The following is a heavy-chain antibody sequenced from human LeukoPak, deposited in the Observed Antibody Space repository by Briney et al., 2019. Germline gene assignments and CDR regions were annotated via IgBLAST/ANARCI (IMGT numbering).Heavy chain of an antibody. CDR2: IYSGGST. Sequence: PGGSLRLSCAASGFTVSSNYMSWVRQAPGKGLEWVSVIYSGGSTYYADSVKGRFTISRDNSKNTLYLQMNSLRAEDTAVYYCARVPPGVTRSPAFDYWGQGTLVTVSS. V-gene: IGHV3-53*01. D-gene: IGHD4-17*01. CDR3: ARVPPGVTRSPAFDY. J-gene: IGHJ4*02. CDR1: GFTVSSNY.